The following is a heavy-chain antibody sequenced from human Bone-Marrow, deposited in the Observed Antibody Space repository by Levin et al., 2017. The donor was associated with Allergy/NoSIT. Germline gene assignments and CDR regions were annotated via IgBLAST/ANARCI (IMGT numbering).Heavy chain of an antibody. Sequence: PGGSLRLSCTASGSTFNTYAMNWVRQAPGMGLEWVSVISGNGNTAYYADSVKGRFTISRDNSKNTVYLQMNSLRADDTAVYYCAKKSNMITFGGLIATAFDSWGQGARVTVSS. CDR3: AKKSNMITFGGLIATAFDS. CDR2: ISGNGNTA. J-gene: IGHJ4*02. CDR1: GSTFNTYA. D-gene: IGHD3-16*02. V-gene: IGHV3-23*01.